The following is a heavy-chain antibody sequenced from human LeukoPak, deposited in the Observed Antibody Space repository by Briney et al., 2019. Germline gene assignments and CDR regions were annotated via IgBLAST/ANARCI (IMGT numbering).Heavy chain of an antibody. V-gene: IGHV4-39*07. D-gene: IGHD4-17*01. CDR1: GVSIGLSTYY. J-gene: IGHJ4*02. Sequence: SSETLSLTCTVSGVSIGLSTYYWGWIRQPPGKGLEWIGSIYYSGSTYYNPSLKSRVTISVDTSKNQFSLKLSSVTAADTAVYYCARDPEDYGDLGTDYWGQGTLVTVSS. CDR2: IYYSGST. CDR3: ARDPEDYGDLGTDY.